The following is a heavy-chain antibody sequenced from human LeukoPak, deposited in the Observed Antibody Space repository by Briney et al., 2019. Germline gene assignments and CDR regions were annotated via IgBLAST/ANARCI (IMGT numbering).Heavy chain of an antibody. CDR2: IKQDGSEK. CDR3: ARYRRVAGTQGYFDY. V-gene: IGHV3-7*01. CDR1: GFTFSSYW. D-gene: IGHD6-19*01. J-gene: IGHJ4*02. Sequence: AGGSLGLSCAASGFTFSSYWMSWVRQAPGKGLEWVANIKQDGSEKYYVDSVKGRFTISRDNAKNSLYLQMNSLRAEDTAVYYCARYRRVAGTQGYFDYWGQGTLVTVSS.